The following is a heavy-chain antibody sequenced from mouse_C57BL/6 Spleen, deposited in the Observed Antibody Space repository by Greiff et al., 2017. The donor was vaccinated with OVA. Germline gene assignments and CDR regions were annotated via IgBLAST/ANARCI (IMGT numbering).Heavy chain of an antibody. D-gene: IGHD1-1*01. Sequence: VQLQQPGAELVKPGASVKLSCKASGYTFTSYWMHWVKQRPGQGLEWIGVIDPSDSYTNYNQKFKGKATLTVDTSSSTAYMQLSSLTSEDSAVYYCARFGGYYGRVYFDVWGTGTTVTVSS. J-gene: IGHJ1*03. CDR2: IDPSDSYT. CDR1: GYTFTSYW. CDR3: ARFGGYYGRVYFDV. V-gene: IGHV1-69*02.